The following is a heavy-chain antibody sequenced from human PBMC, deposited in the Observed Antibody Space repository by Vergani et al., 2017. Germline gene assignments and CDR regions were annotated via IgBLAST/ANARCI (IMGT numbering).Heavy chain of an antibody. Sequence: EVQLVESGGCLVQPGRSLRLSCAASGFTFDDYAMHWVRQAPGKGLEWVSGISWNSGSIGYADSVKGRFTISRDNAKNSLYLQMNSLRAEDTALYYCAKEVVPAAKGYMDVWGKGTTVTVSS. CDR3: AKEVVPAAKGYMDV. D-gene: IGHD2-2*01. V-gene: IGHV3-9*01. J-gene: IGHJ6*03. CDR2: ISWNSGSI. CDR1: GFTFDDYA.